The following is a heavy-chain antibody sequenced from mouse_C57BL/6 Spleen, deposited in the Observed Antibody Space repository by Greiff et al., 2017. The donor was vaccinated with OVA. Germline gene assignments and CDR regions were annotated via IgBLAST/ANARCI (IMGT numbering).Heavy chain of an antibody. CDR1: GYTFTSYW. CDR3: ARQGWDAAWFAY. V-gene: IGHV1-53*01. Sequence: QVQLQQPGTELVKPGASVKLSCKASGYTFTSYWMHWVKQRPGQGLAWIGNINPSNGGTNYNEKFKSKATLTVDKSSSTAYMQLSSLTSEDSAVYYCARQGWDAAWFAYWGQGTLVTVSA. CDR2: INPSNGGT. J-gene: IGHJ3*01. D-gene: IGHD3-3*01.